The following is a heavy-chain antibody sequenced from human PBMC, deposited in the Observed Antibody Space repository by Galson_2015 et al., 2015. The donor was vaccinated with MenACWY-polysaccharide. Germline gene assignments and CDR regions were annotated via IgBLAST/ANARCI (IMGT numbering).Heavy chain of an antibody. Sequence: SLRLSCAASGFTFSNAWMSWVRQAPGKGLEWVGRIKSKTDGGTTDYAAPVKGRFTVSRDDSKNTLYLQMISLKIEDTAVYYCTTDEHGGMDVRGQGNTVIVSS. D-gene: IGHD2-21*01. CDR2: IKSKTDGGTT. CDR3: TTDEHGGMDV. V-gene: IGHV3-15*01. J-gene: IGHJ6*02. CDR1: GFTFSNAW.